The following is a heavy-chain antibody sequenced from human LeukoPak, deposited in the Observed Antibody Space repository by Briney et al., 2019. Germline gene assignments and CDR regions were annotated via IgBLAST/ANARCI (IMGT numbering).Heavy chain of an antibody. CDR3: ARRKIGNYYYGSGSYYNAGYDDY. J-gene: IGHJ4*02. V-gene: IGHV4-39*07. CDR2: IYYSGRT. Sequence: SETLSLTCTVSGGSISSTRSYWAWIRQPPGKGMEWIGSIYYSGRTYYNPSLKSRVTISVDTSKNQFSLKLSFMTAADTAMYYCARRKIGNYYYGSGSYYNAGYDDYWGQGTLVTVSS. CDR1: GGSISSTRSY. D-gene: IGHD3-10*01.